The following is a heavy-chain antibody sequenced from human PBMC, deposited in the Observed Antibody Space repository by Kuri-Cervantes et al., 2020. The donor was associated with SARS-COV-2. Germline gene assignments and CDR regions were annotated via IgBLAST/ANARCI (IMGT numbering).Heavy chain of an antibody. V-gene: IGHV3-74*01. J-gene: IGHJ3*02. Sequence: GESLKISCAASGFAFSLYWMHWVRQAPGKGLVWVSRVNSDGSGTAYADSVKGRFIISRDNAKDTLYLQMNSLRAEDTAVYYCARARGSDSGYAFDIWGQGTMVTVSS. D-gene: IGHD3-10*01. CDR2: VNSDGSGT. CDR3: ARARGSDSGYAFDI. CDR1: GFAFSLYW.